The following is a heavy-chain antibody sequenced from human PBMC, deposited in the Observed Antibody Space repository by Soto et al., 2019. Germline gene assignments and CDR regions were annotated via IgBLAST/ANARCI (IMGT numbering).Heavy chain of an antibody. CDR3: AKDRDDYRNYVFDY. CDR2: SSGSGSGGST. CDR1: GFTFTNYA. D-gene: IGHD4-4*01. Sequence: EVQLLESXGGLVQPGGSLRLSCAASGFTFTNYAMTWVRQAPGKGLEWVSISSGSGSGGSTNYADSVKGRFTISRDNSKNTLYLQMNSLRVEDTAVYYCAKDRDDYRNYVFDYWGQGTLVTVSS. J-gene: IGHJ4*02. V-gene: IGHV3-23*01.